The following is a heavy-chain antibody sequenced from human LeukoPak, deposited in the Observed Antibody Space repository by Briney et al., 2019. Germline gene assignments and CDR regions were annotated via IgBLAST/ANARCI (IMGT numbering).Heavy chain of an antibody. J-gene: IGHJ4*01. Sequence: GRSLRLSCAASGFSFSRYSMNWVRQAPGKGLEWVSCISSSSSYKYYADSVKGRFTISRDNAKNSLYLQMNSLRAEDTAVYYCARDIAVAGVFDYWGQGTLVTVSS. V-gene: IGHV3-21*01. CDR1: GFSFSRYS. CDR2: ISSSSSYK. CDR3: ARDIAVAGVFDY. D-gene: IGHD6-19*01.